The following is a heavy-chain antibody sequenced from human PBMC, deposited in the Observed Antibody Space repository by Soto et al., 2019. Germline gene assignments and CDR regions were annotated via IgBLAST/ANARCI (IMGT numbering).Heavy chain of an antibody. CDR1: GHTFTSYG. CDR3: ARAHKGYYDSSGYGDAFDI. CDR2: ISAYNGNT. D-gene: IGHD3-22*01. V-gene: IGHV1-18*01. J-gene: IGHJ3*02. Sequence: ASVKVSCKASGHTFTSYGISWVRQAPGQGLEWMGWISAYNGNTNYAQKLQGRVTMTTDTSTSTAYMELRSLRSDDTAVYYCARAHKGYYDSSGYGDAFDIWGQGTMVTVSS.